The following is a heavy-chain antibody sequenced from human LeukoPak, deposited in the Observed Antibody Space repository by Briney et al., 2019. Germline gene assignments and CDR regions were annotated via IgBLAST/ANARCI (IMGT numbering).Heavy chain of an antibody. CDR3: ARRYDSSGYYVSGWFDP. Sequence: GESLKISCKGSGYSFTSYWIGWVRQMPGKGLEWMGIIYLGDSDTRYSPSFQGQVTISADKSISTAYLQWSSLKASDTAMYYCARRYDSSGYYVSGWFDPWGQGTLVTVSS. D-gene: IGHD3-22*01. V-gene: IGHV5-51*01. J-gene: IGHJ5*02. CDR1: GYSFTSYW. CDR2: IYLGDSDT.